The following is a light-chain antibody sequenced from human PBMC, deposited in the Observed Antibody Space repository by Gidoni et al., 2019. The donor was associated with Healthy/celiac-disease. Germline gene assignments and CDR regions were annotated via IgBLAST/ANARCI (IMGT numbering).Light chain of an antibody. CDR3: CSYAGSSTPWV. CDR1: SSEVGSCHL. Sequence: QSALTQPASVSGCPGQSLTIACTGTSSEVGSCHLVSWYQQHPGQAPQLMIHEGSKRPSGGPNRFSVSKSGNTASLTISGLQAEDEADYYCCSYAGSSTPWVFGGGTKLTVL. CDR2: EGS. V-gene: IGLV2-23*01. J-gene: IGLJ3*02.